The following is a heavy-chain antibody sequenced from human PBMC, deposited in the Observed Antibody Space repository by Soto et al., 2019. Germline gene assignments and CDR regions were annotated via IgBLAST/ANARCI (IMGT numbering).Heavy chain of an antibody. J-gene: IGHJ4*02. D-gene: IGHD5-12*01. CDR1: GGSISSSIYY. CDR2: IYYSGST. CDR3: ARQDSGYNVVYYFDY. V-gene: IGHV4-39*01. Sequence: PSETLSLTCTVSGGSISSSIYYWGWIRQPPGKGLEWIGSIYYSGSTYYNPSLKSRVTISVDTSKNQFSLKLSSVTAADTAVYYCARQDSGYNVVYYFDYWGQGTLVTVSS.